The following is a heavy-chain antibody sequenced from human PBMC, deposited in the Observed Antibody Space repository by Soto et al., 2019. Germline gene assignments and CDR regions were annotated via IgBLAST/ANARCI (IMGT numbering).Heavy chain of an antibody. V-gene: IGHV3-21*01. CDR3: ANQLLPSDY. CDR2: ISSSSSYI. D-gene: IGHD1-1*01. Sequence: GGSLRLSCAASGFTFSSYSMNWVRQAPGKRLEWVSSISSSSSYIYYADSVKGRFTISRDNAKNSLYLQMNSLRAEDTAVYYCANQLLPSDYWGQGTLVTVSS. J-gene: IGHJ4*02. CDR1: GFTFSSYS.